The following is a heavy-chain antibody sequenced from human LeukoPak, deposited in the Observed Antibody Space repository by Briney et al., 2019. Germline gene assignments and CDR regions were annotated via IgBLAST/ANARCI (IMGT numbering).Heavy chain of an antibody. V-gene: IGHV5-51*01. Sequence: GESLKIFCKGSGCSFTNYWIGWVRQMPGKGLEWMAFINPGDSDTRYSPSFQGHVTISVDKSINTAYLQWGSLKASDTAMYYCARQGDAVVTDVWGQGTTVIVSS. CDR2: INPGDSDT. D-gene: IGHD4-23*01. CDR1: GCSFTNYW. J-gene: IGHJ6*02. CDR3: ARQGDAVVTDV.